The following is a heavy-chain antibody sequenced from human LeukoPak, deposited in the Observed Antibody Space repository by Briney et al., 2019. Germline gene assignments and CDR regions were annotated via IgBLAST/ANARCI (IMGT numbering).Heavy chain of an antibody. D-gene: IGHD3-16*02. Sequence: ASVKVSCKASGYTFTGYYMHWVRQAPGQGLEWMGWINPNSGGTNYAQKFQGRVTMTRDTSISTAYMELSRLRSDDTALYYCAKDMPRLGELSSNYGMDVWGQGTTVTVSS. CDR1: GYTFTGYY. CDR2: INPNSGGT. J-gene: IGHJ6*02. V-gene: IGHV1-2*02. CDR3: AKDMPRLGELSSNYGMDV.